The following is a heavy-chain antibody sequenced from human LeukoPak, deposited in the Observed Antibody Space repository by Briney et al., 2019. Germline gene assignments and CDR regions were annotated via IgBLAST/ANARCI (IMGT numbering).Heavy chain of an antibody. D-gene: IGHD5-24*01. J-gene: IGHJ4*02. Sequence: SETLSLTCTVSGGSISGYYWNWIRQPAGKGLEWIGRIYVSESTNYNPSLKSRVTMSVDTFKNQFSLKMSSVTAADTAVYYYTRGQDGYDDYWGQGTLVTVSS. CDR2: IYVSEST. CDR1: GGSISGYY. CDR3: TRGQDGYDDY. V-gene: IGHV4-4*07.